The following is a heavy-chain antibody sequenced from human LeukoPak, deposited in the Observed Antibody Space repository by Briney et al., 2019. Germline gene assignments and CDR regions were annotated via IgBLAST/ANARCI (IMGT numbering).Heavy chain of an antibody. D-gene: IGHD6-19*01. V-gene: IGHV4-61*09. CDR2: IYHTGST. CDR1: GASISSESYY. CDR3: ARVLSGWYGMDV. Sequence: SETLSLTCTVSGASISSESYYWSWIRQPAGKGLEWIGHIYHTGSTNYNPSLKSRVTISVDTSKNQFSLNPSSVTAADTAVYYCARVLSGWYGMDVWGQGTTVTVSS. J-gene: IGHJ6*02.